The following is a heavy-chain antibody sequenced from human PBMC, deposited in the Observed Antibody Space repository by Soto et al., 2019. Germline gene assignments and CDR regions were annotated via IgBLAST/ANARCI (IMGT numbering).Heavy chain of an antibody. V-gene: IGHV3-23*01. Sequence: EVQVLESGGGLVQPGGSLRLSCRASGFTFSNFGMSWVRQAPGKGLEWVSGISGSGGSTYYADSVKGRFTISRDNSKNTLFLQMNSLRVEDTAVDYCAKMEGPTAYYYAMDVWGQGTTVTVSS. CDR1: GFTFSNFG. J-gene: IGHJ6*02. D-gene: IGHD1-1*01. CDR3: AKMEGPTAYYYAMDV. CDR2: ISGSGGST.